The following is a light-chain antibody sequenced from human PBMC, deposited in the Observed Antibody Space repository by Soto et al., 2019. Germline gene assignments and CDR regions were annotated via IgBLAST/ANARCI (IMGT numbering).Light chain of an antibody. J-gene: IGKJ1*01. CDR1: QGIRNE. V-gene: IGKV1-6*01. CDR3: LQDYDYPRT. Sequence: AIQMTQSPASLSASLGDRVTITCRASQGIRNELSWFQQRPGNAPTLLISAASRLQSGVPSRFRGRGSGTDFTLTISSLQPEDFEPYYCLQDYDYPRTFGQGTKVDIK. CDR2: AAS.